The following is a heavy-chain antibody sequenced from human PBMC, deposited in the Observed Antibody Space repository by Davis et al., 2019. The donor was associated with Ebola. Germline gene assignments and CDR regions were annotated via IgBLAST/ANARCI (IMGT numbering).Heavy chain of an antibody. CDR2: ISGSGGST. J-gene: IGHJ6*04. CDR3: AKGGSGWPSDYSYDTGV. CDR1: GFTFSTHA. Sequence: GESLKISCAASGFTFSTHAMIWVRQAPGKGLEWVSGISGSGGSTYYAESVKGRFTISRDNSNHTLYLQMNSLRVDNTAVYYCAKGGSGWPSDYSYDTGVWGNGTTVTVSS. V-gene: IGHV3-23*01. D-gene: IGHD6-19*01.